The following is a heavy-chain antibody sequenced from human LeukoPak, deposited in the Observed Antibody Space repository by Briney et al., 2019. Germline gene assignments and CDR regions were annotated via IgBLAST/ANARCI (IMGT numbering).Heavy chain of an antibody. CDR1: GVSISSYY. CDR2: IYYSGST. Sequence: SETLSLTCTVSGVSISSYYWSWIRQPPGKGLEWIGYIYYSGSTNYNPSLKSRVTISVDTSKNQFSLKLSSVTAADTAVYYCAREDYDVLTGFAGMDVWGQGTTVTVSS. V-gene: IGHV4-59*12. J-gene: IGHJ6*02. D-gene: IGHD3-9*01. CDR3: AREDYDVLTGFAGMDV.